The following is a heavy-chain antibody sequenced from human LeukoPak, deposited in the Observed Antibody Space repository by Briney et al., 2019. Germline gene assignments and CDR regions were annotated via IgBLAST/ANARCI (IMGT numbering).Heavy chain of an antibody. V-gene: IGHV3-23*01. CDR1: GFTFSSYA. Sequence: PGGSLRLSCAASGFTFSSYAMSWVRQAPGKGLEWVSAISGGGGSTYYADSVKGRFTISRDNSKNTLYLQMNSLRAEDTAVYYCAKDLYYYVLSTDYWGQGTLVTVSS. J-gene: IGHJ4*02. CDR3: AKDLYYYVLSTDY. D-gene: IGHD3-10*02. CDR2: ISGGGGST.